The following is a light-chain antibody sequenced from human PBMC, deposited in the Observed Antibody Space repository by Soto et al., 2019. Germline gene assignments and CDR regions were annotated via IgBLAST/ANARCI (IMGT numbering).Light chain of an antibody. CDR3: QQSFGTTWT. CDR1: QSITGW. V-gene: IGKV1-39*01. J-gene: IGKJ1*01. Sequence: GDRVTISCRASQSITGWLAWYQQKPGKAPKLLIYAASSLQSGVPSRFSGGGSATDFTLTISSLQPEDFATYYCQQSFGTTWTFGRGTKVDIK. CDR2: AAS.